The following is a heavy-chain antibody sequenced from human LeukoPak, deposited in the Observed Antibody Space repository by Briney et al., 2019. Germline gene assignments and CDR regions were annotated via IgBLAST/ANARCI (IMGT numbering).Heavy chain of an antibody. Sequence: SETLSLTCAVYGGSFSGYYWSWIRQPPGKGPERIGEINHSGSTNYNPSLKSRVTISVDTSKNQFSLKLSSVTAADTAVYYCARGGYCSSTSCYASWFDPWGQGTLVTVSS. CDR1: GGSFSGYY. J-gene: IGHJ5*02. V-gene: IGHV4-34*01. D-gene: IGHD2-2*01. CDR2: INHSGST. CDR3: ARGGYCSSTSCYASWFDP.